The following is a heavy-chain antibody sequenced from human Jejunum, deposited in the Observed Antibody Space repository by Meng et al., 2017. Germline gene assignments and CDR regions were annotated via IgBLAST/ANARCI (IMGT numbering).Heavy chain of an antibody. CDR2: INPNSGNT. CDR1: GYSFTNYD. Sequence: ASVKVSCKASGYSFTNYDINWVRQAPGQGLEWMGWINPNSGNTGYAQKFQGRVTLTRNTSISTAYMEVSSLRSEDTSVYYCARDLAGSHRGGYFDFWGQGTLVTGYS. CDR3: ARDLAGSHRGGYFDF. V-gene: IGHV1-8*03. D-gene: IGHD3-10*01. J-gene: IGHJ4*02.